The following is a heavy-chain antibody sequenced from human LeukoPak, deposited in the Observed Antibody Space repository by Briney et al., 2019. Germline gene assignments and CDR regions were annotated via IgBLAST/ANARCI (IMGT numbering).Heavy chain of an antibody. J-gene: IGHJ6*03. D-gene: IGHD2-15*01. CDR2: ISGHTDDT. V-gene: IGHV1-18*01. CDR1: GYTFTSYA. CDR3: ARARYCSGGSCYPYYYYYYMDV. Sequence: GASVKVSCKASGYTFTSYAISWVRQAPGQGLEWMGWISGHTDDTYYAQRLQGRVTMTTDTSTSTAYMELRSLRSDDTAVYYCARARYCSGGSCYPYYYYYYMDVWGKGTTVTVSS.